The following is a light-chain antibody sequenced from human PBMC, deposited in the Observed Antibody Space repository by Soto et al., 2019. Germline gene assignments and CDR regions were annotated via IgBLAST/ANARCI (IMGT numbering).Light chain of an antibody. CDR3: SSYAGSNNLGV. CDR2: EVS. V-gene: IGLV2-8*01. CDR1: SSDVGGYNY. Sequence: QSVLTQPPSAPGSPGQSVTISCTGTSSDVGGYNYVSWYQQHPGKAPKLMIYEVSKLLSGVPDRFSGSKSGNAASLTVPRLKAEDESDYYCSSYAGSNNLGVFGGGTKLTV. J-gene: IGLJ2*01.